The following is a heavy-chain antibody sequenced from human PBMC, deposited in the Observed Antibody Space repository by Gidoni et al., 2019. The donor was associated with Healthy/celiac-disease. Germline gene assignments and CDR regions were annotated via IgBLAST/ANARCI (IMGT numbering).Heavy chain of an antibody. CDR2: IKQDGREK. Sequence: EVQLVESGGGLVQPGGSLRLSCAASGFTFSSYWMSWVRQAPGTGLEWVANIKQDGREKYYVDSVKGRFTISRDNAKNSLYLQMNSLRAEDTAVYYCARDSYCSSTSCYAHYYYGMDVWGQGTTVTVSS. CDR3: ARDSYCSSTSCYAHYYYGMDV. CDR1: GFTFSSYW. J-gene: IGHJ6*02. V-gene: IGHV3-7*01. D-gene: IGHD2-2*01.